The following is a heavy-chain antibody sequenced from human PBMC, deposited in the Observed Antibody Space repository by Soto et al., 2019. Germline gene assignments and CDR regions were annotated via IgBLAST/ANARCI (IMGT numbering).Heavy chain of an antibody. CDR3: ASSYGSRSYLVGVGMDV. CDR2: IIPIFGTA. V-gene: IGHV1-69*01. D-gene: IGHD3-10*01. Sequence: QVQLVQSGAEVKKPGSSVKVSCKASGGTFSSYAISWVRQAPGQGLEWMGGIIPIFGTANYAQKFQGRVTITADESTSTAYMELSSLRSEDTAVYYCASSYGSRSYLVGVGMDVWGQGTTVTVSS. J-gene: IGHJ6*02. CDR1: GGTFSSYA.